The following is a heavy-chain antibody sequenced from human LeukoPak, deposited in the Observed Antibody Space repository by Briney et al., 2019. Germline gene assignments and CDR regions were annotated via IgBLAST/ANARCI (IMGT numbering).Heavy chain of an antibody. CDR3: ARVGYDSSGSVDY. V-gene: IGHV4-4*02. D-gene: IGHD3-22*01. CDR2: IYHSGST. J-gene: IGHJ4*02. Sequence: PSGTLSLTCAVSGGSISSSNWWSWVRQPPGKGLEWIGEIYHSGSTNYNPSLKSRVTISVDKSKNQFSLKLSSVTAADTAVYYCARVGYDSSGSVDYWGQGTLVTVSS. CDR1: GGSISSSNW.